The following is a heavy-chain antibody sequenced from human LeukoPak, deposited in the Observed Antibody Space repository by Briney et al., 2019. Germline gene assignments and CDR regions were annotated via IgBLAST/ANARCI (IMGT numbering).Heavy chain of an antibody. J-gene: IGHJ4*02. CDR3: ARELSGSSSGAPFNY. V-gene: IGHV4-38-2*02. D-gene: IGHD6-19*01. CDR2: IYHSGTT. Sequence: SETLSLTCTVSGYSISIGYYWGWIRQPPGKGLEWIGSIYHSGTTYYNPSLRSRVAISVDTSKNQFSLRLSSVTAADTAIYYCARELSGSSSGAPFNYWGQGTLVTVSS. CDR1: GYSISIGYY.